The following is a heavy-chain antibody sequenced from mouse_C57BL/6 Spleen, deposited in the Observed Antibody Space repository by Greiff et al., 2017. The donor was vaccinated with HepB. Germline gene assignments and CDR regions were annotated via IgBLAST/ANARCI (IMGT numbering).Heavy chain of an antibody. V-gene: IGHV5-6*02. CDR3: ARRGYGSSSEDY. Sequence: EVMLVESGGDLVKPGGSLKLSCAASGFTFSSYGMSWVRQTPDKRLEWVATISSGGSYTYYPDSVKGRFTISRDNAKNTLYLQMSSLKSEDTAMYYCARRGYGSSSEDYWGQGTTLTVSS. CDR2: ISSGGSYT. CDR1: GFTFSSYG. J-gene: IGHJ2*01. D-gene: IGHD1-1*01.